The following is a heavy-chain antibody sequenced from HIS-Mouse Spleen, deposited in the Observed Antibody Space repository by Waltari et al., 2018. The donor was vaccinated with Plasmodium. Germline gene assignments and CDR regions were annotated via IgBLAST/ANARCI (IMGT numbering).Heavy chain of an antibody. D-gene: IGHD3-3*01. Sequence: QVQLQQWGAGLLKPSETLSLTCAVYGGSFSGYYWSWIRQPPGKGLECIGEINHSGSTNYTPALKRRVTISVDTSKNQFSLKLSSVTAADTAVYYCARAYYDFWSGYRFDYWGQGTLVTVSS. CDR3: ARAYYDFWSGYRFDY. CDR1: GGSFSGYY. CDR2: INHSGST. V-gene: IGHV4-34*01. J-gene: IGHJ4*02.